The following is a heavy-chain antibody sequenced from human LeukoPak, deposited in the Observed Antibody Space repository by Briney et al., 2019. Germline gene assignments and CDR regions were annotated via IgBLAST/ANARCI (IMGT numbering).Heavy chain of an antibody. V-gene: IGHV4-39*01. CDR3: AIFPGGSGCYEPYGMDV. D-gene: IGHD6-19*01. Sequence: PSETLSLTCTVSGGSISSSSYSWGWIRQPQGKGLEWIGSIYYSGSTYYNPSLKSRVTISVDTSKNQFSLKLSSVTAADTAVYYCAIFPGGSGCYEPYGMDVWGQGTTVTVSS. CDR2: IYYSGST. J-gene: IGHJ6*02. CDR1: GGSISSSSYS.